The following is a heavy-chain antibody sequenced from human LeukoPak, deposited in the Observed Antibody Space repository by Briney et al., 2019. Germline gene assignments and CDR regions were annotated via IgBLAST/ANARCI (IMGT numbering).Heavy chain of an antibody. J-gene: IGHJ6*03. CDR2: ISSSSYI. D-gene: IGHD5-18*01. CDR3: ARGRGYSYGPPYYYYYYMDV. Sequence: SGGSLRLSCAASGFTFSSYSMNWVRQAPGKGLEWVSSISSSSYIYYADSVKGRFTISRDNAKNSLYLQMNSLRAEDTAVYYCARGRGYSYGPPYYYYYYMDVWGKGTTVTVSS. V-gene: IGHV3-21*01. CDR1: GFTFSSYS.